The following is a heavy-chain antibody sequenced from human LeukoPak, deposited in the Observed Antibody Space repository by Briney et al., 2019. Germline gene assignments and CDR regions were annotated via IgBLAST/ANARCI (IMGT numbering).Heavy chain of an antibody. D-gene: IGHD3/OR15-3a*01. CDR3: ARAIRTGYYTYYYYYYMDV. CDR2: MNPNSGNT. V-gene: IGHV1-8*01. J-gene: IGHJ6*03. Sequence: ASVKVSCKASGYTFTSNDINWVRQATGQGLEWMGWMNPNSGNTGYAQKFQGRVTMTRNTSISTAYMELSSLRSEDTAVYYCARAIRTGYYTYYYYYYMDVWGKGTTVTVSS. CDR1: GYTFTSND.